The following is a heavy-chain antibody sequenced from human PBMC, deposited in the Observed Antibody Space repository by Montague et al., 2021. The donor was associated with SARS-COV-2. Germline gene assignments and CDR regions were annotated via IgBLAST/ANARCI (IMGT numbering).Heavy chain of an antibody. J-gene: IGHJ4*02. V-gene: IGHV4-34*01. Sequence: SETLSLTCAVHGGSFSGYYWSWIRQPPGKVLEWIGEINHSGSTNXNPSLKSRVTISVDTSKNQFSLKLSSVTAADTAVYYCARGTEYGSGIYSHYYYDHWGQGTLVTVSS. D-gene: IGHD3-10*01. CDR3: ARGTEYGSGIYSHYYYDH. CDR2: INHSGST. CDR1: GGSFSGYY.